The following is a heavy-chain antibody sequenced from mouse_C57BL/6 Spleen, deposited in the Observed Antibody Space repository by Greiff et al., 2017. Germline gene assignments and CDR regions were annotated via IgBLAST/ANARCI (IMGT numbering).Heavy chain of an antibody. J-gene: IGHJ2*01. CDR1: GYTFTSYW. CDR2: INPSSGYT. D-gene: IGHD1-1*01. CDR3: ARVYYGSSYVRFDY. Sequence: VQLSCKASGYTFTSYWMHWVKQRPGQGLEWIGYINPSSGYTKYNQKFKDKATLTADKSSSTAYMQLSSLTYEDSAVYYCARVYYGSSYVRFDYWGQGTTLTVSS. V-gene: IGHV1-7*01.